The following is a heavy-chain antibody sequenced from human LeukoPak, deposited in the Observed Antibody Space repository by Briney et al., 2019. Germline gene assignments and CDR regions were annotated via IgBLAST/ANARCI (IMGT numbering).Heavy chain of an antibody. J-gene: IGHJ4*02. CDR1: GYTFTSYA. CDR2: INTGTGNP. V-gene: IGHV7-4-1*02. Sequence: GASVKVSCKTSGYTFTSYAMNWVRQAPGQGLEFMGWINTGTGNPTYAQGFTGRFVFSLDTSVSTTYLQISSLKAEDTAVYFCARAFQSLGGLSLPDYWGQGTLLTVSS. CDR3: ARAFQSLGGLSLPDY. D-gene: IGHD3-16*02.